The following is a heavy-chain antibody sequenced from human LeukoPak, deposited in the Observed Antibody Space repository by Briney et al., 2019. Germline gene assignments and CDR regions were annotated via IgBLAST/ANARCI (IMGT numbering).Heavy chain of an antibody. Sequence: GGSLRLSCAASRFTLSSYWMSWVRQAPGKGLEWVANIKQDGSEKYYVDSVKGRFTISRDNAKNSLYLQMNSPRAEDTAVYYCARWSGYYYYMDVWGKGTTVTVSS. J-gene: IGHJ6*03. D-gene: IGHD3-3*01. CDR2: IKQDGSEK. V-gene: IGHV3-7*01. CDR3: ARWSGYYYYMDV. CDR1: RFTLSSYW.